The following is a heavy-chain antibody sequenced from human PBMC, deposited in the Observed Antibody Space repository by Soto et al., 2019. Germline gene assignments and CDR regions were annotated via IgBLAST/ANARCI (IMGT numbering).Heavy chain of an antibody. V-gene: IGHV4-34*01. CDR2: INHSGST. D-gene: IGHD4-17*01. Sequence: TSETLSLTCAVYGGSFSGYYWSWIRQPPGKGLEWIGEINHSGSTNYNPSLKSRVTISVDTSKNQFSLKLSSVTAADTAVDYCARGQRGDYFYYYYYMDVWGKGTTVTVSS. CDR3: ARGQRGDYFYYYYYMDV. J-gene: IGHJ6*03. CDR1: GGSFSGYY.